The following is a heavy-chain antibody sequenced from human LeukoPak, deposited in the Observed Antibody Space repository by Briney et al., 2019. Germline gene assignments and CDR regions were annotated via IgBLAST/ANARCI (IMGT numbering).Heavy chain of an antibody. V-gene: IGHV3-30*18. CDR2: ISYDGSKK. CDR1: GFTFCSSG. J-gene: IGHJ4*02. Sequence: GGCLRLSCAAPGFTFCSSGTCWGCEGLGEGLLWGAVISYDGSKKFYAASVKGRFTISRDNSKNTLYLQMNSLRAEDTAVYYCAKEVEVSPGPDYWGQGTLVTVSS. CDR3: AKEVEVSPGPDY. D-gene: IGHD2-15*01.